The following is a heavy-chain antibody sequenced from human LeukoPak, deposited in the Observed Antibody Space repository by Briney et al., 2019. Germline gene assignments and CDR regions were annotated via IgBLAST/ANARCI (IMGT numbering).Heavy chain of an antibody. V-gene: IGHV1-18*01. CDR2: ISAYNSKT. Sequence: ASVKVSCKATGYTFTTYGISWVRQAPGQGLEWMGWISAYNSKTNHTQKLQGRVTMTTDTSTSTAYMELRSLRSDDTAVYYCARDHTDYYDSSGYYTHYYYYYGMDVWGQGTTVTVSS. CDR3: ARDHTDYYDSSGYYTHYYYYYGMDV. CDR1: GYTFTTYG. J-gene: IGHJ6*02. D-gene: IGHD3-22*01.